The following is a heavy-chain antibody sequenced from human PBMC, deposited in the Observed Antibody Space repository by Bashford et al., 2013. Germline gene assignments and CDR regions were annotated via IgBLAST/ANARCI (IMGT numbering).Heavy chain of an antibody. Sequence: SGPTLVKPTETLTLTCTVSGFSLRNPKMGVAWIRQPPGKALEWLARIGWDDAKFYTTSLKTRLTISKDTSKNQVVLTMTDMDPVDTATYYCARDFDSWGQGTLVTVSS. V-gene: IGHV2-70*04. CDR1: GFSLRNPKMG. CDR3: ARDFDS. J-gene: IGHJ4*02. CDR2: IGWDDAK.